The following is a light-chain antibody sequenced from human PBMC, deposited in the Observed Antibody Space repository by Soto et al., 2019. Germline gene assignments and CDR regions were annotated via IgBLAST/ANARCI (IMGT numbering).Light chain of an antibody. V-gene: IGKV3-15*01. Sequence: EIVMTQSPDTLSVSPVERATISCRASHIVSSNLAWYQHKAGQAHRLLIYGASTRAAIIPDRFSGSVSGTEFTLTIRNLQSEDLAVYFCQQYHNWPPITLGKCKRLDLK. CDR2: GAS. J-gene: IGKJ5*01. CDR3: QQYHNWPPIT. CDR1: HIVSSN.